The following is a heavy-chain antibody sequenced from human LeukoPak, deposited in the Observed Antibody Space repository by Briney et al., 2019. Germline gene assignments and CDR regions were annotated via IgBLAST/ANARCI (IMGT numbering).Heavy chain of an antibody. Sequence: GGSLTLSCAAYAFTLNSFAMRWHRPARGQGREWVIAISGSGRSIYHTVSVKGQFTISRDNCNNTLYLQTNSLRAEDTAVYYCAKSAHCYCTNGVCYYYYYMDVWGKGTTVTVSS. CDR1: AFTLNSFA. V-gene: IGHV3-23*01. CDR2: ISGSGRSI. D-gene: IGHD2-8*01. J-gene: IGHJ6*03. CDR3: AKSAHCYCTNGVCYYYYYMDV.